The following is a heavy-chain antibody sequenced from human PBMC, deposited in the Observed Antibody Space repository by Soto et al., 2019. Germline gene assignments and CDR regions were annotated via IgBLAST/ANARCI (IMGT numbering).Heavy chain of an antibody. Sequence: SETLSLTCAVYGGSFSGYYWSWIRQPPGKGLEWIGEINHSGSTNYNPSLKSRVTISVDTSKNQFSLKLSSVTAADTAVYYCARTYSSSWYDWYYYYGMDVWGQGTTVTVAS. CDR3: ARTYSSSWYDWYYYYGMDV. J-gene: IGHJ6*02. CDR1: GGSFSGYY. V-gene: IGHV4-34*01. D-gene: IGHD6-13*01. CDR2: INHSGST.